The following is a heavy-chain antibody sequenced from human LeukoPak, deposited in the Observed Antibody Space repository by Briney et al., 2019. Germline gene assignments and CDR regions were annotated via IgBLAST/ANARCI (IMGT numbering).Heavy chain of an antibody. J-gene: IGHJ4*02. Sequence: GGSLRLSCAASGFTFSSYWMHWVRQAPGKGLVWVSRINSDGSSTSYADSVKGRFTISRDNSKNTLYLQMNSLRAEDTAVYYCAKGYCSSTSCYYHYWGQGTLVTVSS. CDR3: AKGYCSSTSCYYHY. V-gene: IGHV3-74*01. D-gene: IGHD2-2*01. CDR1: GFTFSSYW. CDR2: INSDGSST.